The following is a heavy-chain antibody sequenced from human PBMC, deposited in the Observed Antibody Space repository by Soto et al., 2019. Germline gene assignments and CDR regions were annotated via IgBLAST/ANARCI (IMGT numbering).Heavy chain of an antibody. J-gene: IGHJ3*01. V-gene: IGHV6-1*01. CDR1: GDSVSSDITS. CDR3: ARGNALDV. D-gene: IGHD3-10*01. CDR2: TYYRSKWFH. Sequence: SKTSSLTCAISGDSVSSDITSWNWIRQSPSRGLEWLGRTYYRSKWFHDYAASVKSRITINPDTSKNQFSLELNSMTPEDTAVYYCARGNALDVWGQGTVVTVSS.